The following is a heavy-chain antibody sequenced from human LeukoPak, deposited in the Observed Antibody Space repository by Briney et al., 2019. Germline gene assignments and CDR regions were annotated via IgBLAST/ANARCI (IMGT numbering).Heavy chain of an antibody. CDR1: GFTVGTYA. J-gene: IGHJ2*01. Sequence: GGSLRLSCAASGFTVGTYAMSWVRQAPGKGLEWVSSIGDKTYYADSVRGRFTISRDDSKNTLFLEMRSLGAEDTAVYYCARGRDYSGYFDLWGRGTLVTVSS. V-gene: IGHV3-23*01. CDR3: ARGRDYSGYFDL. D-gene: IGHD2-15*01. CDR2: IGDKT.